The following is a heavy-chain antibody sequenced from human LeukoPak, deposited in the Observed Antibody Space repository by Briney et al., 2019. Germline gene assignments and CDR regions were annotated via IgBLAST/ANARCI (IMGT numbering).Heavy chain of an antibody. Sequence: GGSLRLSCVVSGFSFASEAMSWVRQSPGRGLEWVSSISPGGGTTYYADSVKGRFTISRDNSENTLYLQMNSLRGEDTAVYYCARGFWSGYYRPVEDYFDYWGQGTLVTVSS. J-gene: IGHJ4*02. CDR3: ARGFWSGYYRPVEDYFDY. CDR1: GFSFASEA. D-gene: IGHD3-3*01. V-gene: IGHV3-23*01. CDR2: ISPGGGTT.